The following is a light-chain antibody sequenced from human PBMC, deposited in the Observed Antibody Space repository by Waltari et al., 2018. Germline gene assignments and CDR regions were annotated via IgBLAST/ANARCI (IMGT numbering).Light chain of an antibody. CDR1: QGLPSW. J-gene: IGKJ1*01. CDR2: AAS. CDR3: QQANNWS. Sequence: DIQMTQTPSSVSASVGDRVTITCRAPQGLPSWIVWYQQQPGKAPRLLIYAASTLESGVPSWFSGSGSGTDFSLTISSLQTEDVGTYYCQQANNWSFGQGTKVEIK. V-gene: IGKV1D-12*01.